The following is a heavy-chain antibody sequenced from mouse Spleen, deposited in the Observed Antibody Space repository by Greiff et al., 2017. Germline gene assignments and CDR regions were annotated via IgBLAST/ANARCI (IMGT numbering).Heavy chain of an antibody. CDR3: ARCDYEPNYIDY. J-gene: IGHJ2*01. Sequence: EVKLVESGGGLVKPGGSLKLSCAASGFTFSDYGMHWVRQAPEKGLEWVAYISSGSSTIYYADTVKGRFTISRDNAKNTLFLQMTSLRSEDTAMYYSARCDYEPNYIDYWGQGTTLTVSS. D-gene: IGHD2-4*01. CDR2: ISSGSSTI. V-gene: IGHV5-17*01. CDR1: GFTFSDYG.